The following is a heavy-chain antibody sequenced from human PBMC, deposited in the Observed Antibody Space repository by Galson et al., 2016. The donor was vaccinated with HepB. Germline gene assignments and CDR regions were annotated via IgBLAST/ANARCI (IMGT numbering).Heavy chain of an antibody. J-gene: IGHJ6*02. V-gene: IGHV3-23*01. D-gene: IGHD2-2*01. CDR1: GFTFSSYI. CDR3: AKKGIVPRGPAYGMDV. Sequence: SLRLSCAASGFTFSSYITGWVRQAPGKGLEWVSSLHATDTGTFYANSVKGRFTIFRDNSRNTLYLQMNSLRVEDTAVYYCAKKGIVPRGPAYGMDVWGQGTTVTVSS. CDR2: LHATDTGT.